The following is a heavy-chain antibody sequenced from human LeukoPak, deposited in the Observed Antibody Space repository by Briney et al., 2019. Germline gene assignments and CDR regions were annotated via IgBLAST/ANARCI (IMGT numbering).Heavy chain of an antibody. D-gene: IGHD2-2*01. Sequence: SETLSLTCTVSGGSISSGGYYWSWIRQPPGKGLEWIGYIYHSGSTYYNPSLKSRVTISVDRSKNQFSLKLSSVTAADTAVYYCARVVPAFGYFDYWGQGTLVTVSS. J-gene: IGHJ4*02. CDR1: GGSISSGGYY. V-gene: IGHV4-30-2*01. CDR2: IYHSGST. CDR3: ARVVPAFGYFDY.